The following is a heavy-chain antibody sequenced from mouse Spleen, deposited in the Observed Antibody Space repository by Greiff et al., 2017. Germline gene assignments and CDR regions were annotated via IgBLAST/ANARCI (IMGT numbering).Heavy chain of an antibody. Sequence: EVQVVESGGGLVQPGGSLKLSCATSGFTFSDYYMYWVRQTPEKRLEWVAYISNGGGSTYYPDTVKGRFTISRDNAKNTLYLQMSRLKSEDTAMYYCARSHRSQDWYFDVWGAGTTVTVSS. CDR3: ARSHRSQDWYFDV. D-gene: IGHD2-14*01. CDR2: ISNGGGST. V-gene: IGHV5-12*02. J-gene: IGHJ1*01. CDR1: GFTFSDYY.